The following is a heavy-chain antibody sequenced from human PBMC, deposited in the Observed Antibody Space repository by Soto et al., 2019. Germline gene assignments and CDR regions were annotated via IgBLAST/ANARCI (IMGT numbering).Heavy chain of an antibody. Sequence: EVQLVESGGGLVKPGGSLRLSCAASGFTFSSYSMNWVRQAPGKGLEWVSSISSSSSYIYYADSVKGRFTISRDNAKNSLYLQINSLRAEDTAVYYCAIDDQGFLDIYGMDVWGQGTTVTGSS. CDR2: ISSSSSYI. J-gene: IGHJ6*02. V-gene: IGHV3-21*01. CDR1: GFTFSSYS. D-gene: IGHD3-3*01. CDR3: AIDDQGFLDIYGMDV.